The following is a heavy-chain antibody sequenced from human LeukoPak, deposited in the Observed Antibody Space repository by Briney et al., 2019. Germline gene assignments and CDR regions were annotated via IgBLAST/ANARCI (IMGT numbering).Heavy chain of an antibody. CDR1: GGTFSSYA. D-gene: IGHD6-19*01. V-gene: IGHV1-69*13. CDR2: IIPIFGTA. CDR3: ASSVAGTSDYFDY. Sequence: ASVKVSCKASGGTFSSYAISWVRQAPGRGLEWMGGIIPIFGTANYAQKFQGRVTITADESTSTAYMELSSLRSEDTAVYYCASSVAGTSDYFDYWGQGTLVTVSS. J-gene: IGHJ4*02.